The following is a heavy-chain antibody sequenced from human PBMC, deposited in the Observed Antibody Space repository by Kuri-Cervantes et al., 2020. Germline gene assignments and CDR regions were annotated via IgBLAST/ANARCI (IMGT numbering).Heavy chain of an antibody. J-gene: IGHJ5*02. CDR3: ARDLSCSGGSCYSGTLRRSADWFDP. D-gene: IGHD2-15*01. V-gene: IGHV1-24*01. Sequence: ASVKVSCKVSGYTLTELSMHWVRQAPGKGLEWMGGFDPEDGETIYARKFQGRVTMTEDTSTDTAYMELSSLRSEDTAVYYCARDLSCSGGSCYSGTLRRSADWFDPWGQGTLVTVSS. CDR1: GYTLTELS. CDR2: FDPEDGET.